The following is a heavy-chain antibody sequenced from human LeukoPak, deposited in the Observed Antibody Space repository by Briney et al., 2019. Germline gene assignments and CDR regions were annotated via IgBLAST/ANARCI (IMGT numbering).Heavy chain of an antibody. CDR1: GGSFSGYY. J-gene: IGHJ4*02. CDR3: AKDWYYGSGSYLHYFDY. V-gene: IGHV3-23*01. D-gene: IGHD3-10*01. Sequence: PSETLSLTCAVYGGSFSGYYWSWIRQPPGKGLEWVSAISGSGGSTYYADSVKGRFTISRDNSKNTLYLQMNSLRAEDTAVYYCAKDWYYGSGSYLHYFDYWGQGTLVTVSS. CDR2: ISGSGGST.